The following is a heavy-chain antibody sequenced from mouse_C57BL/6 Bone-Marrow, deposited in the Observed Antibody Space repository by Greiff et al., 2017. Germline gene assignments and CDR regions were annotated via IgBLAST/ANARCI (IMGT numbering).Heavy chain of an antibody. V-gene: IGHV5-6*01. J-gene: IGHJ4*01. CDR1: GFTFSSYG. CDR2: ISSGGSYT. D-gene: IGHD1-1*01. Sequence: EVKLLESGGDLVKPGGSLTLSCAASGFTFSSYGMSWVRQTPDKRLEWVATISSGGSYTSYPDSVKGRFTISRDNAKNTLYLQMSSLKSEDTAMYYCARPLYYYYAMDYWGQGTSVTVSS. CDR3: ARPLYYYYAMDY.